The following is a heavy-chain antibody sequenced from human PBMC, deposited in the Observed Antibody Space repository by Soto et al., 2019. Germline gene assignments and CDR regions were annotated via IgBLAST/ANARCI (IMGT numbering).Heavy chain of an antibody. CDR3: AKTYGDYEGVDFDY. Sequence: EVQLVESGGGLVQPGGSLRLSCAASGFTFSSYSMNWVRQAPGKGLEWVSYISSSSSTIYYADSVKGRFTISRDNAKNSLYLQMNSLSAEDTAVYYCAKTYGDYEGVDFDYWGQGTLVTVSS. D-gene: IGHD4-17*01. CDR2: ISSSSSTI. CDR1: GFTFSSYS. J-gene: IGHJ4*02. V-gene: IGHV3-48*01.